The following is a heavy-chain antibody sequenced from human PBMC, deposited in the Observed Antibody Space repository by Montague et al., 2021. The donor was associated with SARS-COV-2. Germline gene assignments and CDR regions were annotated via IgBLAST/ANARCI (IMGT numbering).Heavy chain of an antibody. CDR3: ARSSGSYSTFDF. CDR1: SDSINNYY. J-gene: IGHJ4*02. V-gene: IGHV4-59*08. D-gene: IGHD3-10*01. CDR2: VYHTGNT. Sequence: SETLSLTCTVSSDSINNYYWSWIRQPPGKGPEWIAYVYHTGNTNYNPSLRSRVTVSVDTSKNQVSLNLSSVTAADTAVYYCARSSGSYSTFDFWGQGTLVTVSS.